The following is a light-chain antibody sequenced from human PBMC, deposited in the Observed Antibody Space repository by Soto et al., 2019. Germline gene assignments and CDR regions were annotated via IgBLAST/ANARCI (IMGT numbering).Light chain of an antibody. V-gene: IGKV3-20*01. J-gene: IGKJ1*01. CDR3: QQYGSSRWT. CDR1: HTFSSIS. CDR2: GAS. Sequence: EIFLTQSPGTLSLAPVESGTLSCMAGHTFSSISLAWYQQKPGQAPRLLIYGASSRATGIPDRFSGSGSGTDFTLTISRLEPEDFAVYYCQQYGSSRWTFGQGTKVDTK.